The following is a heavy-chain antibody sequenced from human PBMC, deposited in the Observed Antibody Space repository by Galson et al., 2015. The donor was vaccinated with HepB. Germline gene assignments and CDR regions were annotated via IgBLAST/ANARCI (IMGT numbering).Heavy chain of an antibody. D-gene: IGHD3-22*01. Sequence: SVKVSCKASGGTFSSYTISWVRQAPGQGLEWMGRIIPILGIANYAQKFQGRVTITADKSTSTAYMELSSLRSEDTAVYFCARFSYYYDSSGFYGGAFDIWGQGTMATVSS. V-gene: IGHV1-69*02. J-gene: IGHJ3*02. CDR2: IIPILGIA. CDR1: GGTFSSYT. CDR3: ARFSYYYDSSGFYGGAFDI.